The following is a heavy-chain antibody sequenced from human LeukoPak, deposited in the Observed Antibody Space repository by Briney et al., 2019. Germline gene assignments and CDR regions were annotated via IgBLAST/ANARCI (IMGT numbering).Heavy chain of an antibody. CDR2: ISSNSGTI. V-gene: IGHV3-23*01. D-gene: IGHD3-10*01. Sequence: VGSLRLSCAASGFTFSTYAMNWVRQAPGKGLEWVSVISSNSGTIDYADSVTGRFTIYRDNSKNKMYLQINGLRAEDTAVYYCARDSGRSSHWGQGTLVTVSS. J-gene: IGHJ4*02. CDR3: ARDSGRSSH. CDR1: GFTFSTYA.